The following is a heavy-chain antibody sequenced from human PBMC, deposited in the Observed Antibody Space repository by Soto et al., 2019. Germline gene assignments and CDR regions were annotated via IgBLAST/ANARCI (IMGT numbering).Heavy chain of an antibody. CDR1: GFTFSSFA. V-gene: IGHV3-23*01. CDR3: ASGLVGYCSSSSCHAYRFDP. Sequence: GGSLRLSCAASGFTFSSFAMSWVRQAPGKGLEWVPAITGSGDATFYADSVRGRFTISRDNSKNTLYLQMNSLGAEDTALYYCASGLVGYCSSSSCHAYRFDPWGQGTLVTVSS. J-gene: IGHJ5*02. CDR2: ITGSGDAT. D-gene: IGHD2-2*01.